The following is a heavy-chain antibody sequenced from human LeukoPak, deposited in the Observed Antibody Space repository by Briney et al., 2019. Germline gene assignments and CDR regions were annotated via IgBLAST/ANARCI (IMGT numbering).Heavy chain of an antibody. V-gene: IGHV3-23*01. D-gene: IGHD3-3*01. CDR2: ISGSGGST. CDR3: TTDRPIFGVVMPTSTDY. J-gene: IGHJ4*02. Sequence: GGSLRLSCAASGSTFSSYAMSWVRQAPGKGLEWVSAISGSGGSTYYADSVKGRFTISRDNSKNTLYLQMNSLRAEDTAVYYCTTDRPIFGVVMPTSTDYWGQGTLVTVSS. CDR1: GSTFSSYA.